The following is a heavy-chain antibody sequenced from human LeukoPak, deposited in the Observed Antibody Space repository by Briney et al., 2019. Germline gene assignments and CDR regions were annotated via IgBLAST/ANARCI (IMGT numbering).Heavy chain of an antibody. D-gene: IGHD3-22*01. V-gene: IGHV3-53*01. Sequence: PGGSLRLSCAASGFTVSSNYMNWVRQAPGKGLEWVSVLYSGGSTYYADSVKGRFTISRDNSKNTLYLQMNSLRAEDTAVYYCAASPYYYHSSGYFSQHFHHWGQGTLVTVSS. CDR1: GFTVSSNY. J-gene: IGHJ1*01. CDR2: LYSGGST. CDR3: AASPYYYHSSGYFSQHFHH.